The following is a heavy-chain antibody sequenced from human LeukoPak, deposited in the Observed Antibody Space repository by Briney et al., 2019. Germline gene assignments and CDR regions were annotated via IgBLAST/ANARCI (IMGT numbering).Heavy chain of an antibody. CDR1: GFTFSRYA. CDR3: ARDGFTGPRTAYLDH. V-gene: IGHV3-74*01. Sequence: GGSLRLSCPASGFTFSRYAMHWVRQTPGMGLVWVSRLAADGSGTDYADSVKGRFTISRDNAKNTVYLQMSSLRAEYTAVYYCARDGFTGPRTAYLDHWGQGTLVTVSS. D-gene: IGHD2-8*02. CDR2: LAADGSGT. J-gene: IGHJ4*01.